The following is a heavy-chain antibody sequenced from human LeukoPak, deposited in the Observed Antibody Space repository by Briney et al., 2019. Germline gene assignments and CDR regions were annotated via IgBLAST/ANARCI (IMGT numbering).Heavy chain of an antibody. CDR2: VNHSGYS. V-gene: IGHV4-34*01. Sequence: SETLSLTCGVSGTSFSSYYWSWIRQTPGKGLEWIGEVNHSGYSNRNPSLKSRVTISVDTSKNQCSLMLTSVTAADTAVYFCARMTTGHDYWGQGTLVTVSS. CDR1: GTSFSSYY. D-gene: IGHD4-17*01. CDR3: ARMTTGHDY. J-gene: IGHJ4*02.